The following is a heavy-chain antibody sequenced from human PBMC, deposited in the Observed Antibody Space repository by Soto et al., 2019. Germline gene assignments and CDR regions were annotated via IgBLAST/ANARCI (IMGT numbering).Heavy chain of an antibody. J-gene: IGHJ4*02. D-gene: IGHD3-3*01. CDR1: GYNFAGYW. V-gene: IGHV5-51*01. Sequence: GESLKISCKGSGYNFAGYWIAWVRQMPGKGLELMGIIYPSDSDTRYRPSFQGQVTISADKSISSAYLQWNSLRASDTAMYYCARGGVSTRTFDYWGQGTPVTVSS. CDR2: IYPSDSDT. CDR3: ARGGVSTRTFDY.